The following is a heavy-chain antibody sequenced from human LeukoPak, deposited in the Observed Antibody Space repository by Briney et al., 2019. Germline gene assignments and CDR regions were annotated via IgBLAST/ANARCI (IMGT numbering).Heavy chain of an antibody. CDR1: GVTFSSYA. CDR2: ISGNGGST. CDR3: AKPGYCTNGVCYNGGEFDY. V-gene: IGHV3-23*01. D-gene: IGHD2-8*01. J-gene: IGHJ4*02. Sequence: GGSLRLSCAASGVTFSSYAMSWVRQAPGKGLEWVSTISGNGGSTYYADSVRGRLTISRDNSKNTLYLQMNSLRAEDTAVYYCAKPGYCTNGVCYNGGEFDYWGQGTLVTVSS.